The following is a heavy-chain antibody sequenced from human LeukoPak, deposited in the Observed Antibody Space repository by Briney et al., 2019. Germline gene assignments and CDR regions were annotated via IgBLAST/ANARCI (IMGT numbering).Heavy chain of an antibody. CDR1: GDFISSGGYC. V-gene: IGHV4-30-2*06. Sequence: SETLSLTCDVSGDFISSGGYCWTWIRQLPGKGLEWIGYIYHSGTTYYNPSLKSRVTMSVDTSKNQFFLKVNSVTAADTAVYYCARAVLDNENYYAWFDPWGQGTLVTVSS. J-gene: IGHJ5*02. D-gene: IGHD3-10*01. CDR3: ARAVLDNENYYAWFDP. CDR2: IYHSGTT.